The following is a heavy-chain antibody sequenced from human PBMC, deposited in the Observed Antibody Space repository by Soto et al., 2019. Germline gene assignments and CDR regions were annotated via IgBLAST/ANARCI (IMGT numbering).Heavy chain of an antibody. J-gene: IGHJ4*02. Sequence: ASVMCSIVASGSAFRLWPSNLVIHTNGQVLESMGWMNPNSGNTGYAQKFQGRVTMTRNTSISTAYMELSSLRSGDTAVYYCARTPSGIAAAGTVLSQYYFDYFVQATLVT. CDR1: GSAFRLWP. D-gene: IGHD6-13*01. CDR2: MNPNSGNT. CDR3: ARTPSGIAAAGTVLSQYYFDY. V-gene: IGHV1-8*01.